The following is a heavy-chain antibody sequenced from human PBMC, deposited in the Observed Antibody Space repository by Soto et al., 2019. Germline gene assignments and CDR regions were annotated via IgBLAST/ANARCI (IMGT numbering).Heavy chain of an antibody. J-gene: IGHJ6*02. CDR2: ISAYNGNT. D-gene: IGHD3-3*01. V-gene: IGHV1-18*01. CDR3: ARVPPPLRFLEWLSTLGVGNGNDDYYYGMDV. CDR1: GYTFTSYG. Sequence: GASVKVSCKASGYTFTSYGISWVRQAPGQGLEWMGWISAYNGNTNYAQKLQGRVTMTTDTSTSTAYMELRSLRSDDTAVYYCARVPPPLRFLEWLSTLGVGNGNDDYYYGMDVWGQGTTVTVSS.